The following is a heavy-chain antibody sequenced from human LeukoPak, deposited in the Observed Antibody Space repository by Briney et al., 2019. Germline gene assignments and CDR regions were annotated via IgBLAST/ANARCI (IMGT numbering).Heavy chain of an antibody. CDR1: GYTFTSYF. D-gene: IGHD6-25*01. J-gene: IGHJ4*02. Sequence: ASVKVSCRASGYTFTSYFMHWMRQAPGQGPEWMGIINPRGGSTEYSHKFQGRLTMTSDTSTSTVYMELNSLRSEDTAVYFCARVGVTAATADYWGQGTLVTVSS. CDR2: INPRGGST. CDR3: ARVGVTAATADY. V-gene: IGHV1-46*01.